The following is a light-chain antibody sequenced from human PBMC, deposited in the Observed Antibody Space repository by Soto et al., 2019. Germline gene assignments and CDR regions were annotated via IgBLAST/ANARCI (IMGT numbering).Light chain of an antibody. V-gene: IGKV1-39*01. CDR2: SAS. Sequence: DIQMSQSPSSLSASVGDSVTITCRASETIIDYLNWYQQQPGEAPKLLIFSASSLHSGVPSRFRGNGSGTHFTLTISSLQPEDFATYFCQQSFSAPRTFGQGTKL. CDR1: ETIIDY. CDR3: QQSFSAPRT. J-gene: IGKJ2*01.